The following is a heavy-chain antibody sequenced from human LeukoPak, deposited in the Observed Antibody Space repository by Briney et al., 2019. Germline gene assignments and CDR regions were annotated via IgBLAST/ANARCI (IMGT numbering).Heavy chain of an antibody. CDR3: ARMVQSTDSSGLYLPEYFQH. D-gene: IGHD3-22*01. CDR1: GFTFSSYE. Sequence: GGSLRLSCAASGFTFSSYEMNWVRQAPGKGLEWVSYISSSGSTIYYADSVKGRFSISRDNAKNSLYLQMNSLRAEDAAVYYCARMVQSTDSSGLYLPEYFQHWGQGTLITVSS. CDR2: ISSSGSTI. J-gene: IGHJ1*01. V-gene: IGHV3-48*03.